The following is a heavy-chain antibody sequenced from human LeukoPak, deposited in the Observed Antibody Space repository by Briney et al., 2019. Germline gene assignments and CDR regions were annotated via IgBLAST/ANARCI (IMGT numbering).Heavy chain of an antibody. CDR2: INQDGSET. CDR1: GFTFSSHW. D-gene: IGHD7-27*01. CDR3: ARGSLGRGWLYDS. Sequence: PGGSLRLSCAASGFTFSSHWMTWVRQAPGKGLEWVANINQDGSETHYMDSVKGRFTISRDNTKNSLYLQMNQLRAEDTAVFYCARGSLGRGWLYDSWGQGTPISVSS. J-gene: IGHJ4*02. V-gene: IGHV3-7*05.